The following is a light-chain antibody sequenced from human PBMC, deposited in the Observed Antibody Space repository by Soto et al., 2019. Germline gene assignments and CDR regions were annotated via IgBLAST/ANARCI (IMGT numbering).Light chain of an antibody. CDR3: GTWDSNLRAVV. CDR1: SSNIGSDS. V-gene: IGLV1-51*01. J-gene: IGLJ3*02. CDR2: DND. Sequence: QSVLTQPPSVSAAPGQTVTISCSGSSSNIGSDSVSWYQQLPGTAPRLLIYDNDKRPSGIPDRFSGPKSGTSATLVITGLQTGDEADYYCGTWDSNLRAVVFGGGTKLTVL.